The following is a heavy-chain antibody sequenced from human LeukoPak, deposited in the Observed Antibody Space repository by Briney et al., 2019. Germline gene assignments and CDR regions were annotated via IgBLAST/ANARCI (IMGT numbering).Heavy chain of an antibody. Sequence: ASVKVSCKASGYTFTSYAMNWVRQAPGQGLEWMGWINTNTGNPTYAQGFTGRFVFSLDTSVSTAYLQISSLKAEDTAVYYCAKQSGSIFGHAFNIWGQGTMVTVSS. D-gene: IGHD3-3*01. J-gene: IGHJ3*02. CDR2: INTNTGNP. CDR3: AKQSGSIFGHAFNI. CDR1: GYTFTSYA. V-gene: IGHV7-4-1*02.